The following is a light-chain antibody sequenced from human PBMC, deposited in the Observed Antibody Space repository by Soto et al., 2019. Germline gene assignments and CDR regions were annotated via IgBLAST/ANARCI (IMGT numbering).Light chain of an antibody. CDR2: KAS. CDR1: QSIDKW. V-gene: IGKV1-5*03. Sequence: DFQMTQSPSTLSASVGDRVIITCRASQSIDKWLAWYQQKPGKAPKLLIYKASTLESGVPSRFSGSGSGTEFTLTVSRLQPDDFATYYCQQYDTSSRTCGQGTKVEIK. CDR3: QQYDTSSRT. J-gene: IGKJ1*01.